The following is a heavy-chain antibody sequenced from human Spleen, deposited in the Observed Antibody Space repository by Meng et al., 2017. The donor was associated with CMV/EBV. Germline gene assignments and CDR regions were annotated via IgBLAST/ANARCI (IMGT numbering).Heavy chain of an antibody. D-gene: IGHD6-19*01. Sequence: GESLKISCAASGFTVSSSYMSWVRQAPGKGLEWVSVIYSGGATYYADSVGGRFIISRDNSKNTLYLQMNGLRSEDTAVYYCARDRGSGCDYRGQGTLVTVS. V-gene: IGHV3-66*02. CDR1: GFTVSSSY. CDR3: ARDRGSGCDY. J-gene: IGHJ4*02. CDR2: IYSGGAT.